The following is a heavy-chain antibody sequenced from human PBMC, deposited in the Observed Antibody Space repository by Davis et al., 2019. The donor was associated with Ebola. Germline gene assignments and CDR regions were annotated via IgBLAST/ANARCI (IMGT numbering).Heavy chain of an antibody. D-gene: IGHD2-15*01. Sequence: PGGSLRLSCAASGFTFSSYGMHWVRQAPGKGLEWVAVIWYDGSNKYYADSVKGRFTISRDNSKNTLYLQMNSLRAEDTAVYYCARGYCSGGSCYFVFDYWGQGTLVTVSS. V-gene: IGHV3-33*01. CDR1: GFTFSSYG. CDR3: ARGYCSGGSCYFVFDY. CDR2: IWYDGSNK. J-gene: IGHJ4*02.